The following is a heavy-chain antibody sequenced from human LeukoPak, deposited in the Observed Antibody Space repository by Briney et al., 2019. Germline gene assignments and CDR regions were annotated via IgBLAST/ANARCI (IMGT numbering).Heavy chain of an antibody. D-gene: IGHD2-21*01. CDR2: INPNSGGT. Sequence: GASVKVSCKASGYTFIDYYMHWVRQAPGPGLEWMGWINPNSGGTDYAQKFQGRVTLIRDTSISTAYMELSRLTSDDTAVYYCARGRYCGETTCSDFDSWGQGTLVTVSS. CDR1: GYTFIDYY. J-gene: IGHJ4*02. V-gene: IGHV1-2*02. CDR3: ARGRYCGETTCSDFDS.